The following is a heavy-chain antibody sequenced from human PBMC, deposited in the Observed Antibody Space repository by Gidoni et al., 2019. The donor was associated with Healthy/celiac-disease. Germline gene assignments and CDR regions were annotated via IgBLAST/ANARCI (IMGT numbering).Heavy chain of an antibody. CDR1: GFTFSSYG. CDR3: AKGLMGY. D-gene: IGHD3-10*01. Sequence: QVQLVESGGGVVQPGRSLRLSCAASGFTFSSYGMHWVRQAPGKGLEWVAVISYDGSNKYYADSVKGRFTISRDNSKNTLYLQMNSLRAEDTAVYYCAKGLMGYWGQGTLVTVSS. J-gene: IGHJ4*02. V-gene: IGHV3-30*18. CDR2: ISYDGSNK.